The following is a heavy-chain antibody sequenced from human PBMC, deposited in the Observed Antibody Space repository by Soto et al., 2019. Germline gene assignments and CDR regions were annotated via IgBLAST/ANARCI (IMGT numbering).Heavy chain of an antibody. V-gene: IGHV4-38-2*02. J-gene: IGHJ4*02. Sequence: SETLSLTCAVSGYSISSGYYWGWIRQPPGKGLESIGSIYHSGSTYYNPSLKSRVTISVDTSKNQFSLKLSSVTAADTAVYYCGREGRSYDFWSGYYREIDYWGQGTLVTVSS. CDR3: GREGRSYDFWSGYYREIDY. D-gene: IGHD3-3*01. CDR2: IYHSGST. CDR1: GYSISSGYY.